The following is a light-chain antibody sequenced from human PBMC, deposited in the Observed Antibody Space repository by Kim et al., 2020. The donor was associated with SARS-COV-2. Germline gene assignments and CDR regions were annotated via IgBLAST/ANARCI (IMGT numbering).Light chain of an antibody. CDR1: MNHDGKQG. J-gene: IGLJ3*02. CDR2: RNN. CDR3: SAWDSSLSAWV. V-gene: IGLV10-54*01. Sequence: RQHDTRNCTGNMNHDGKQGTAWLHEHQGHPTKLLTYRNNNLPSGISERLAASRSGNTATVTITGLQPEDGADYYCSAWDSSLSAWVFGGGTQLTVL.